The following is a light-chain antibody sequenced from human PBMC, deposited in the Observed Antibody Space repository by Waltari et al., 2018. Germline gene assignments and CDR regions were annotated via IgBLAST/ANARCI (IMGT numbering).Light chain of an antibody. CDR3: HSRETFSTRL. V-gene: IGLV3-19*01. J-gene: IGLJ2*01. CDR1: SLRSYY. Sequence: SSDLTQDPSLSVALGQTVRITFQGDSLRSYYASWYQQRPGQAPILVLYGPDNRPSGIPDRFSGSTSGNTASLTITGAQAEDEADYYCHSRETFSTRLFGGGTRLTV. CDR2: GPD.